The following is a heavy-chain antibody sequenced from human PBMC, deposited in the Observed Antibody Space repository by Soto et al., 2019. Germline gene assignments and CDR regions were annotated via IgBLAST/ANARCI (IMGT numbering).Heavy chain of an antibody. CDR3: ATDKTAWTSVVTPFDH. CDR1: GYTFTSYG. CDR2: ISAYNGNT. D-gene: IGHD4-17*01. J-gene: IGHJ4*02. V-gene: IGHV1-18*01. Sequence: ASVKVSCKASGYTFTSYGISWVRQAPGQGLEWMGWISAYNGNTNYAQKLQGRVTMTTDTSTSTAYMELRSLRSDYTAVYYCATDKTAWTSVVTPFDHWGQGTLVTVSS.